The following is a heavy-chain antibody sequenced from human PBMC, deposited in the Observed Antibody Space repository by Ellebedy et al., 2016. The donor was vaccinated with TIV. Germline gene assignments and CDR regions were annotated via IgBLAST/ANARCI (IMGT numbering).Heavy chain of an antibody. CDR2: ISGHGGIT. J-gene: IGHJ4*02. V-gene: IGHV3-23*01. CDR3: AKETHDFGDYAEVH. CDR1: GFTFSSYT. Sequence: GGSLRLSXAASGFTFSSYTMTWVRQSPGKGLECVSIISGHGGITYYADSVKGRFTISRDNSENTLYLQMNSLRGDDTAVYYCAKETHDFGDYAEVHWGRGALVTVSS. D-gene: IGHD4-17*01.